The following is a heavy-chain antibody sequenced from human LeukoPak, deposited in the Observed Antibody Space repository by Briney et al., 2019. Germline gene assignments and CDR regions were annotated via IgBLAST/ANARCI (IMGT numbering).Heavy chain of an antibody. J-gene: IGHJ5*01. V-gene: IGHV3-48*03. Sequence: HPGGSLRLSCAASGFTFSSYERNWVRQAPGKGLERVSYISSSGSTIYYADSVKGRFTISRDNAKNSLYLQMNSLRADDTAVYYCAKESTVTPGNVNWFDSWGQGTLVTVSS. CDR3: AKESTVTPGNVNWFDS. CDR2: ISSSGSTI. CDR1: GFTFSSYE. D-gene: IGHD4-17*01.